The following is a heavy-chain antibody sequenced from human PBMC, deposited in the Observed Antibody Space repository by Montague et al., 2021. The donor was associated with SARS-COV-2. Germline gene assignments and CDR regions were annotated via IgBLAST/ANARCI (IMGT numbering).Heavy chain of an antibody. J-gene: IGHJ4*02. D-gene: IGHD6-19*01. V-gene: IGHV2-70*11. CDR1: GFSLSTSGMC. Sequence: PALVKPTQTLTLTCTFSGFSLSTSGMCVSWIRQPPGKALEWLARIDWDDDKHYSTSLKTRLTISKDTSKNQVVLTMTNMDPVDTATYHCAREYSSGVYFDYWGQGTLVTVSS. CDR2: IDWDDDK. CDR3: AREYSSGVYFDY.